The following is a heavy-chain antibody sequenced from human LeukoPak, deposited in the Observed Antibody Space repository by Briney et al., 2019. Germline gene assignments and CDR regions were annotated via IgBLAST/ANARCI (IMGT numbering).Heavy chain of an antibody. Sequence: PSETLSLTCTVSGGSISSYYWSWIRQPAGKGLEWIGRIYPSGSTTYNPSLKSRVTMSVDTSKNQFSLQLSSVTAADTAVYYCARRASSSWYYDYWGQGTLVTVSS. J-gene: IGHJ4*02. CDR2: IYPSGST. CDR1: GGSISSYY. CDR3: ARRASSSWYYDY. V-gene: IGHV4-4*07. D-gene: IGHD6-13*01.